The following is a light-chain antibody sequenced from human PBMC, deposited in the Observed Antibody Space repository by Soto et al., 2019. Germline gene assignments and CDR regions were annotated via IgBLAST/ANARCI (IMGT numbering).Light chain of an antibody. CDR3: QQYDRSLRT. V-gene: IGKV3-20*01. CDR2: GVS. J-gene: IGKJ1*01. Sequence: EIVLTQSPATLSLSPGQRATLTCRASQTVRSSYLAWYQQKPGQPPRLLIYGVSIRATGIPDRFSGRGSGTDFTLTISRLEPEDFAVYFCQQYDRSLRTFGQGTKVEIK. CDR1: QTVRSSY.